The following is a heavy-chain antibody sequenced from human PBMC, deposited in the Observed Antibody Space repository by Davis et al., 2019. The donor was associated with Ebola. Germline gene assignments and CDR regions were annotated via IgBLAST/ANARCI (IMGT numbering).Heavy chain of an antibody. CDR1: GGSISSSSYY. D-gene: IGHD6-6*01. Sequence: MPGGSLRLSCTVSGGSISSSSYYWGWIRQPPGKGLEWIGEINHSGSTNYNPSLKSRVTISVDTSKNQFSLKLSSVTAADTAVYYCVSVPYYYYGMDVWGQGTTVTVSS. CDR3: VSVPYYYYGMDV. J-gene: IGHJ6*02. CDR2: INHSGST. V-gene: IGHV4-39*07.